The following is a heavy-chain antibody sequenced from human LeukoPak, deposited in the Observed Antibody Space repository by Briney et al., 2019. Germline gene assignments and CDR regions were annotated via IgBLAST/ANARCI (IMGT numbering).Heavy chain of an antibody. CDR1: GFTFNKYW. CDR2: VNRDGNEK. V-gene: IGHV3-7*03. D-gene: IGHD3-9*01. J-gene: IGHJ3*02. CDR3: VRDDGNRTGSTYYDAFDI. Sequence: PGGSLRLSCVASGFTFNKYWMIWVRQASGKGLEWVANVNRDGNEKHYVDSVEGRFAISRDNAKNSLYLQMNSLRNEDMAVYYCVRDDGNRTGSTYYDAFDIWGQGTLVTVSS.